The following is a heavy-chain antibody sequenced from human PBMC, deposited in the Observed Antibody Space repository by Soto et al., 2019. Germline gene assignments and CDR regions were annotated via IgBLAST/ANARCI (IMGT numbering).Heavy chain of an antibody. CDR2: ISSYNGHT. Sequence: QVQLVQSGAEVKKPGASVKVSCKASGYTFTSYGISWVRQAPGQGLERMGWISSYNGHTNYAQKLQGRVTMTTDTTTSTAYMELRSLRSDDTVVYYCARVRRITMVRGVTAFDYWGQGTLVTVSS. V-gene: IGHV1-18*01. CDR3: ARVRRITMVRGVTAFDY. CDR1: GYTFTSYG. D-gene: IGHD3-10*01. J-gene: IGHJ4*02.